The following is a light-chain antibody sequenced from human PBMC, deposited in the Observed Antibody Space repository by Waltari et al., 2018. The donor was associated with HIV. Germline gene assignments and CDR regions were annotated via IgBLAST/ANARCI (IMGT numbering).Light chain of an antibody. V-gene: IGLV3-21*04. CDR2: YNA. CDR3: HVWDTISDHVV. Sequence: SYVLTQPPSVSVAPVKTAKITCVGNHIGTKSVHSYQQKPDQAPLWVIYYNADRPSGSPERCSGSNSGNTATLTINRVEAGDEADYYCHVWDTISDHVVFGGGSKLTVL. CDR1: HIGTKS. J-gene: IGLJ2*01.